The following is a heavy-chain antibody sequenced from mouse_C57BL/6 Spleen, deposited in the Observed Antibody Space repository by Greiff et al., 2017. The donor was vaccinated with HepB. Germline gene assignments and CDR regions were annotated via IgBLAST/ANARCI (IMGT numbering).Heavy chain of an antibody. J-gene: IGHJ3*01. CDR1: GFSLSTFGMG. Sequence: QVTLKVSGPGILQPSQTLSLTCSFSGFSLSTFGMGVGWIRQPSGKGLEWLAHIWWDDDKYYNPALKSRLTISKDTSKNQVFLKIANVDTADTATYYCARIAAIEGWLLQGFAYWGQGTLVTVSA. CDR2: IWWDDDK. V-gene: IGHV8-8*01. CDR3: ARIAAIEGWLLQGFAY. D-gene: IGHD2-3*01.